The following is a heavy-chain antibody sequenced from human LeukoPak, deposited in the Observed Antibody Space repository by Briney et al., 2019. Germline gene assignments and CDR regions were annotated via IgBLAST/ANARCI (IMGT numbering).Heavy chain of an antibody. CDR3: ARGGRSSYHRGSNNWFDP. D-gene: IGHD6-19*01. V-gene: IGHV4-34*01. J-gene: IGHJ5*02. CDR2: INHSGST. CDR1: GGSFSGYY. Sequence: SEPLSLTCAVYGGSFSGYYWSWIRQPPGKGLEWIGEINHSGSTNYNPSLKSRVTISADTSKNQFSLKLSSVTAADTAVYYCARGGRSSYHRGSNNWFDPWGQGTLVTVSS.